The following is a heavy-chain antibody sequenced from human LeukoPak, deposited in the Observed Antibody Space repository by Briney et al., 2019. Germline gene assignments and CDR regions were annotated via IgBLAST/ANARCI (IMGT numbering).Heavy chain of an antibody. CDR1: GFSFGDYV. CDR2: IRSKAYGGAT. V-gene: IGHV3-49*03. J-gene: IGHJ4*02. Sequence: GGSLRLSCTASGFSFGDYVVSWFRQAPGKGLEWVGFIRSKAYGGATVYAASVKGRFIISRDDSKSIAYLEMNSLKTEDTAVYHCSRFLWFGEFHFDYWGQGTLVSVSS. CDR3: SRFLWFGEFHFDY. D-gene: IGHD3-10*01.